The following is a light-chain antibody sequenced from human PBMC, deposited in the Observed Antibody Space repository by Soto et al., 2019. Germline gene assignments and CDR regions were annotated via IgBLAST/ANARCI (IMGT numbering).Light chain of an antibody. V-gene: IGKV3-15*01. CDR3: QQYNNWPPLT. Sequence: EIVMTQSPATLSVSPGERATLSCRASQSVSSNLAWYQQKPGQAPRLLIYGASTRATGIPARFSGSGSGTEFTLTISSLQTEDFAVYYCQQYNNWPPLTFGGENKLELK. CDR2: GAS. CDR1: QSVSSN. J-gene: IGKJ4*01.